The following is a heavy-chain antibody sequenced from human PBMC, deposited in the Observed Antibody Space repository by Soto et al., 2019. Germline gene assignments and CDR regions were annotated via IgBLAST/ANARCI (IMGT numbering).Heavy chain of an antibody. CDR2: IIPIFGTA. Sequence: SVKVSCKASGGTFSSYAISWVRQAPGQGLEWMGGIIPIFGTANYAQKFQGRVTITADESTSTAYMELSSLRSEDTAAYYCARRSYSSGWYDLNWFDPWGQGTLVTVSS. CDR3: ARRSYSSGWYDLNWFDP. V-gene: IGHV1-69*13. J-gene: IGHJ5*02. D-gene: IGHD6-19*01. CDR1: GGTFSSYA.